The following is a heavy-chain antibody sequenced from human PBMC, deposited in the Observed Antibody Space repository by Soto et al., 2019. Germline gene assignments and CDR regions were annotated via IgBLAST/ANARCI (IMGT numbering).Heavy chain of an antibody. V-gene: IGHV4-61*01. J-gene: IGHJ4*02. D-gene: IGHD1-26*01. Sequence: SETLSLTCTVSGGSISSSSYYWGWIRQPPGKGLEWIGYMYYSGNANYNPSLRSRITISVDTSKNQFSLNLNSVTAADTAVYYCAREYPVHSAYFDYWGQGILVTVSS. CDR3: AREYPVHSAYFDY. CDR2: MYYSGNA. CDR1: GGSISSSSYY.